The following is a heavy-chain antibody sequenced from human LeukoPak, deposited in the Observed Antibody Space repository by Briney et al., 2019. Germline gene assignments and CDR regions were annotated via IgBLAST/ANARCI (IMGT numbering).Heavy chain of an antibody. J-gene: IGHJ4*02. Sequence: PSETLSLTCTVSGGSISSSNYYWGWIRQPPGKGLEWIGSIYYSGTTYYNPSLKSRVTISVDTSKNQFSLKLSSVTAADTAVYYCARGHIMATYDYWGQGTLVTVSS. CDR3: ARGHIMATYDY. CDR1: GGSISSSNYY. V-gene: IGHV4-39*01. CDR2: IYYSGTT. D-gene: IGHD5-12*01.